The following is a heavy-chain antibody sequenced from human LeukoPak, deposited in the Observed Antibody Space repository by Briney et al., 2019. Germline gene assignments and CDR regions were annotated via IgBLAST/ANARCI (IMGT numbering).Heavy chain of an antibody. CDR3: ARAEVASSGPSDY. CDR1: GYTFTSYD. D-gene: IGHD5-12*01. CDR2: MNPNSGNT. V-gene: IGHV1-8*01. Sequence: ASVRVSCKASGYTFTSYDINWVRQATGQGLEWMGWMNPNSGNTGYAQKFQGRVTMTRNTSISTAYMELSSLRSEDTAVYYCARAEVASSGPSDYWGQGTLVTVSS. J-gene: IGHJ4*02.